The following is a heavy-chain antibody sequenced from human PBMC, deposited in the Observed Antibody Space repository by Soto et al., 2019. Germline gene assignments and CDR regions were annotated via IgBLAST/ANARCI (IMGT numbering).Heavy chain of an antibody. J-gene: IGHJ3*02. CDR3: ASEEYSSSFISGDPFDI. CDR2: TYYRSKWYN. D-gene: IGHD6-6*01. V-gene: IGHV6-1*01. CDR1: WYSVSSNSPA. Sequence: SQILSLTCFISWYSVSSNSPAWNWIRQSPSRGLEWLGRTYYRSKWYNDYAVSVKSRITINPDTSKNQFSLQLNSVTPEDTAVYYCASEEYSSSFISGDPFDIWGQGTMVTVSS.